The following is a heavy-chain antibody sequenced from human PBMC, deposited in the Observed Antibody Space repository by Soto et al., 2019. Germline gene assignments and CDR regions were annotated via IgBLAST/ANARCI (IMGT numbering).Heavy chain of an antibody. D-gene: IGHD3-16*01. J-gene: IGHJ4*02. V-gene: IGHV3-30*03. CDR3: AMGASGYFDY. CDR2: ISYDGSNK. CDR1: GFTFSSYG. Sequence: QVQLVESGGGVVQPGRSLRLSCAASGFTFSSYGMHWVRQAPGKGLEWVAVISYDGSNKYYADSVKGRFTISRDNSKNTLYLQMNSLRAEDTAVYYCAMGASGYFDYWGQGTLVTVSS.